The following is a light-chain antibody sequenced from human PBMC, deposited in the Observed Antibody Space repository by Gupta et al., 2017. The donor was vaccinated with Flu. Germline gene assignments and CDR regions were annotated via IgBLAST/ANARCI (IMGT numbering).Light chain of an antibody. J-gene: IGLJ3*02. CDR3: QLWDTTSDHPV. V-gene: IGLV3-21*02. CDR2: DDT. Sequence: SYVLTQPPSVSVAPGQTARITCGGNNIRIHSVHWYQQKLGQAPVVVVYDDTDRPSGIPDRISGSKSGNTATLTIDRVEGGDEADYFCQLWDTTSDHPVFGGGTKLTVL. CDR1: NIRIHS.